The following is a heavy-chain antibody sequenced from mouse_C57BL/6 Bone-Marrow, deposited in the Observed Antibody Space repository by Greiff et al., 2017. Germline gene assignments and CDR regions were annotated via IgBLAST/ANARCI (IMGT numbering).Heavy chain of an antibody. CDR2: IDPSDSET. CDR3: ARGKRGFFFAY. Sequence: QVQLQQPGAELVRPGSSVKLSCKASGYTFTSYWMHWVKQRPIQGLEWIGNIDPSDSETHYNQKFKDKATLTVDKSSSTVYMQLSSLTSEDSAVYYYARGKRGFFFAYWGQGTLVTVSA. V-gene: IGHV1-52*01. CDR1: GYTFTSYW. J-gene: IGHJ3*01.